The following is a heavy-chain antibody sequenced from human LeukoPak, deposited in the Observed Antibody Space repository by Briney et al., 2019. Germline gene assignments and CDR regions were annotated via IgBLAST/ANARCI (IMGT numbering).Heavy chain of an antibody. D-gene: IGHD3-10*01. CDR1: GGSISISNSNW. CDR2: ISHSGST. CDR3: AAIWFGEFSFDY. V-gene: IGHV4-4*02. Sequence: KPSETLSLTCAVSGGSISISNSNWWSWVRQPPGKGLEWIGEISHSGSTNYNPSLKSRVTISVDKSKNQFSLKLSSVTAADTAVYYCAAIWFGEFSFDYWGQGTLVTVSS. J-gene: IGHJ4*02.